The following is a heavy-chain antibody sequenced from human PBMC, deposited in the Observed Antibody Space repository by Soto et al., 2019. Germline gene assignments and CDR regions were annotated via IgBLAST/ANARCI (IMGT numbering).Heavy chain of an antibody. CDR2: IYPGDSDT. CDR1: GYSFTSYW. V-gene: IGHV5-51*01. J-gene: IGHJ3*02. CDR3: ASHIVVVPAARGGDAFYI. Sequence: GESLKISCKGSGYSFTSYWIGWVRQMPGKGLEWMGIIYPGDSDTRYSPSFQGQVTISADKSISTAYLQWSSLKASDTGMYYCASHIVVVPAARGGDAFYIWGQGTMVTVSS. D-gene: IGHD2-2*01.